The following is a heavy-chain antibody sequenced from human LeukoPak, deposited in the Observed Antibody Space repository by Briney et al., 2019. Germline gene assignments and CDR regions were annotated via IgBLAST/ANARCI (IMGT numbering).Heavy chain of an antibody. Sequence: KPGGSLRLSCAASGFTFSNARMSWLRQAPGKGLEWVGRIKSKTDGGTTDYAAPVKGRFTISRDDSKNTLYLQRNSLKTEDTAVYYCTTDDYGDLVFDYWGQGTLVTVSS. CDR1: GFTFSNAR. D-gene: IGHD4-17*01. CDR3: TTDDYGDLVFDY. V-gene: IGHV3-15*01. CDR2: IKSKTDGGTT. J-gene: IGHJ4*02.